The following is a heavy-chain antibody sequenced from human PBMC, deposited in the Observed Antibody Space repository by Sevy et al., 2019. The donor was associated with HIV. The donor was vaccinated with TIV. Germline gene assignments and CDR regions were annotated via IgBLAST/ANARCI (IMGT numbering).Heavy chain of an antibody. J-gene: IGHJ4*02. V-gene: IGHV1-3*01. CDR1: GYTFTSYA. D-gene: IGHD3-22*01. CDR2: INAGNGNT. Sequence: ASVKVSCKASGYTFTSYAMHWVRQAPGQRLEWMGWINAGNGNTKYSQKFQGRVTITRDTSASTAYMELSSLRSEDTAVYCCARDRTGLKGYFDYWGQGTLVTVSS. CDR3: ARDRTGLKGYFDY.